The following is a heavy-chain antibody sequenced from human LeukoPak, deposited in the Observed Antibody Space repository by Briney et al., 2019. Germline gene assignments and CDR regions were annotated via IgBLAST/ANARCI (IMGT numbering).Heavy chain of an antibody. CDR2: IYYSGST. Sequence: SQTLSLTCTVSGGSISSGDYYWSWIRQPPGKGLEWIGYIYYSGSTYYNPSLESRVTISVDTSKNQFSLKLSSVTAADTAVYYCASFPYCSSTSCYLWNWFDPWGQGTLVTVSS. D-gene: IGHD2-2*01. V-gene: IGHV4-30-4*08. CDR3: ASFPYCSSTSCYLWNWFDP. CDR1: GGSISSGDYY. J-gene: IGHJ5*02.